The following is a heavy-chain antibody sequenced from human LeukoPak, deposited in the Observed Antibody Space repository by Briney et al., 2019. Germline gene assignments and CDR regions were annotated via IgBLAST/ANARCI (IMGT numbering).Heavy chain of an antibody. CDR3: AREERQYGSGQGGDY. Sequence: ASVKVSCKASGYTFTSYGISWVRQAPGQGLEWVGWISAYNGNTNYAQKLQGRVTMTTDTSTSTAYMELRSLRSDDTAVYYCAREERQYGSGQGGDYWGQGTLVTVSS. CDR1: GYTFTSYG. J-gene: IGHJ4*02. D-gene: IGHD3-10*01. V-gene: IGHV1-18*01. CDR2: ISAYNGNT.